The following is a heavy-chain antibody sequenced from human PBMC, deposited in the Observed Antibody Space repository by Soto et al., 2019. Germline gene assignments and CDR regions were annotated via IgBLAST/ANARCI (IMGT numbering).Heavy chain of an antibody. CDR3: ASNTYYDFWSGLPASFDY. J-gene: IGHJ4*02. CDR1: GYTFTSYY. D-gene: IGHD3-3*01. V-gene: IGHV1-46*03. Sequence: ASVKVSCKASGYTFTSYYMHWVRQAPGQGLEWMGIINPSGGSTSYAQKFQGRVTMTRDTSTSTVYMELSSLRSEDTAVYYCASNTYYDFWSGLPASFDYWGQGTLVTVSS. CDR2: INPSGGST.